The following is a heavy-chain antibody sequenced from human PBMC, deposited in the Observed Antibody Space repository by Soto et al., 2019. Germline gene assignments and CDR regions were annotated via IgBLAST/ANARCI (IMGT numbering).Heavy chain of an antibody. D-gene: IGHD1-7*01. J-gene: IGHJ4*02. Sequence: QVQLVQSGAEVKKPGSSVKVSCKASGGTFSSYAISWVRQAPGQGLEWMGGIIPIFGTANYAQKFQGRVTITADDSTSTAYMELSSLRSEDTAVYYCARASETGTTWGTDYWGQGTLVTVSS. CDR1: GGTFSSYA. CDR2: IIPIFGTA. CDR3: ARASETGTTWGTDY. V-gene: IGHV1-69*01.